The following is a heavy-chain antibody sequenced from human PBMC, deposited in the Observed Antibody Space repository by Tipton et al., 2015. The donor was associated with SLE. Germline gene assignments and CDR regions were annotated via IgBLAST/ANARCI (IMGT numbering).Heavy chain of an antibody. V-gene: IGHV4-39*01. CDR2: IYYSGST. Sequence: TLSLTCTVSGGSISSSSYYWGWIRQPPGKGLEWIGSIYYSGSTYYNPSLKSRVTISVDTSKNQFSLKLSSVTAADTAVYYCARHTDYGGTSDSFDYWGQGTLVTVSS. J-gene: IGHJ4*02. D-gene: IGHD4-23*01. CDR1: GGSISSSSYY. CDR3: ARHTDYGGTSDSFDY.